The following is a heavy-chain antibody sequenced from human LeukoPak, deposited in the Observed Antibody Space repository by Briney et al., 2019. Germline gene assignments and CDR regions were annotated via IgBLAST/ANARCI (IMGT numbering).Heavy chain of an antibody. CDR2: IKHDGSEE. D-gene: IGHD5-18*01. Sequence: PGRSLRLSCAASGFSFSSYGMHWVRQAPGKGLEWVANIKHDGSEEYYVDSVKGRFTISRDNAKNSLYLQMNSLRAEDTAVYYCARDDRYSSWNWGLGTRVTVSS. CDR1: GFSFSSYG. V-gene: IGHV3-7*05. CDR3: ARDDRYSSWN. J-gene: IGHJ4*02.